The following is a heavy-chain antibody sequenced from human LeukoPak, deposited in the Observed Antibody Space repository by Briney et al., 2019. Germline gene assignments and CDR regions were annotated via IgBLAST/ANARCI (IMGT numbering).Heavy chain of an antibody. J-gene: IGHJ5*02. CDR1: GASISSYY. CDR2: IYYSGST. Sequence: SDTLSLTCTVSGASISSYYWSWIRQPPGKVLDSIGHIYYSGSTNYNPSLKSRVTISVDTSKNQFSLKLSSVTAADTAVFYFTKKTAYDILTGYYRGWFDPWGQGTLVTVSS. V-gene: IGHV4-59*01. D-gene: IGHD3-9*01. CDR3: TKKTAYDILTGYYRGWFDP.